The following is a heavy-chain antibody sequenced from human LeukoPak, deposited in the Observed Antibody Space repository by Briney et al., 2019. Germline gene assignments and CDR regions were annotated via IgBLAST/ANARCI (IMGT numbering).Heavy chain of an antibody. V-gene: IGHV4-59*01. Sequence: SETLSLTCNVSGGPISSFNWNWLRQLPGKRLEWIGRILYSGTTDYNASLKSRVTISRDTSKNHFSLNLSAVTAADTAVYFCARVRDFGADSDAFDVWGQGTMVTVSS. J-gene: IGHJ3*01. D-gene: IGHD4/OR15-4a*01. CDR3: ARVRDFGADSDAFDV. CDR2: ILYSGTT. CDR1: GGPISSFN.